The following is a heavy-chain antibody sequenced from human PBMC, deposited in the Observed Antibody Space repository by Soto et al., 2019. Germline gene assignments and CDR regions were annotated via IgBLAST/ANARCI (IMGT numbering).Heavy chain of an antibody. J-gene: IGHJ4*02. D-gene: IGHD5-18*01. CDR2: ISYDGSNK. CDR3: AKDHAGYSYGSGWVY. Sequence: QVQLVESGGGVVQPGRSLRLSCAASGFTFSSYGMHWVRQAPGKGLEWVAVISYDGSNKYYADSVKGRFTISRDNSKNTLYLQMNSLRAEDTAVYYCAKDHAGYSYGSGWVYWGQGTLVTVSS. V-gene: IGHV3-30*18. CDR1: GFTFSSYG.